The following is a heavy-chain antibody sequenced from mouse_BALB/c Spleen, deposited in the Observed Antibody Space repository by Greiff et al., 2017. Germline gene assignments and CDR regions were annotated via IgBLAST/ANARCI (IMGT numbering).Heavy chain of an antibody. CDR3: ARDPPYYGNYEDAMDY. D-gene: IGHD2-10*01. CDR2: IRNKANGYTT. V-gene: IGHV7-3*02. Sequence: EVQVVESGGGLVQPGGSLRLSCATSGFTFTDYYMSWVRQPPGKALEWLGFIRNKANGYTTEYSASVKGRFTISRDNSQSILYLQMNTLRAEDSTTYYCARDPPYYGNYEDAMDYWGQGTSVTVSA. CDR1: GFTFTDYY. J-gene: IGHJ4*01.